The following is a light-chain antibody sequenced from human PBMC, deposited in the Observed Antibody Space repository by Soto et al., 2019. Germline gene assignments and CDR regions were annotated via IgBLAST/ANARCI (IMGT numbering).Light chain of an antibody. CDR2: GTS. Sequence: EIVLTQSPGTLSLSPGERATLSCRASQSVDSRFLAWYQQKPGQAPRLLISGTSSRAPGIPDRFSGSGSGTDFTLIISRLEPEDFAVYYCQQFSCPAMYTFGQGTKLQIK. CDR3: QQFSCPAMYT. V-gene: IGKV3-20*01. CDR1: QSVDSRF. J-gene: IGKJ2*01.